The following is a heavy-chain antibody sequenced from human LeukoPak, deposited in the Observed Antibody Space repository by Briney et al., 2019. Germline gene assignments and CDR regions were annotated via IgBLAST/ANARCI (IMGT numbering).Heavy chain of an antibody. CDR1: GYSFSTYW. CDR2: IYPSNSDT. Sequence: GESLKISCKGSGYSFSTYWIGWVRQMPGKGLEWMGIIYPSNSDTRYSPSFQGQVTISVDKSISTAYLQWSSLKASDTAMYYCARRGLADISTGAWYYWGQGTLVTVSS. CDR3: ARRGLADISTGAWYY. D-gene: IGHD3-16*01. V-gene: IGHV5-51*01. J-gene: IGHJ4*02.